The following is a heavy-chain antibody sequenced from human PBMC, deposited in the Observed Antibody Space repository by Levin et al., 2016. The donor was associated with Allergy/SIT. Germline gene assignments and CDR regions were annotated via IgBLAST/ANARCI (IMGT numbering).Heavy chain of an antibody. CDR1: GFTFSSYG. CDR3: AKNSLGFWSGYYSDRYFDY. Sequence: GESLKISCAASGFTFSSYGMHWVRQAPGKGLEWVAFIRYDGSNKYYADSVKGRFTISRDNSKNTLYLQMNSLRAEDTAVYYCAKNSLGFWSGYYSDRYFDYWGQGTLVTVSS. CDR2: IRYDGSNK. J-gene: IGHJ4*02. V-gene: IGHV3-30*02. D-gene: IGHD3-3*01.